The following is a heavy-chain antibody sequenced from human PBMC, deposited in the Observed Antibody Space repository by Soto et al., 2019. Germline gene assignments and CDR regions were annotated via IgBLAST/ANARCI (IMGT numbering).Heavy chain of an antibody. Sequence: QVQLVQSGAEVKKPGSSVKVSCEASGGTFSSYSFSWVRQAPGQGLEWMGRVIRILGMANYAQKFQGRVTITADKSTSTVYMELSSLRSEDTAVYYCARGGAVVVPGAVDRHNWFDPWGQGTLVTVSS. D-gene: IGHD2-2*01. J-gene: IGHJ5*02. V-gene: IGHV1-69*02. CDR3: ARGGAVVVPGAVDRHNWFDP. CDR1: GGTFSSYS. CDR2: VIRILGMA.